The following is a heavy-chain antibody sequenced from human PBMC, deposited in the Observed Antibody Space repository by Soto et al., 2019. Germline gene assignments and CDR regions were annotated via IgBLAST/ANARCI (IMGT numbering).Heavy chain of an antibody. CDR3: ARVKEDSGYDAVYYGMDV. Sequence: SVKVSCKASGGTFTSYGISWVRQAPGQGLEWMGWISVYNGNTNYAQKLQGRVTMTTDTSTSTAHMELRSLRSEDTAVYYCARVKEDSGYDAVYYGMDVWGQGTTVTVSS. D-gene: IGHD5-12*01. CDR1: GGTFTSYG. CDR2: ISVYNGNT. J-gene: IGHJ6*02. V-gene: IGHV1-18*04.